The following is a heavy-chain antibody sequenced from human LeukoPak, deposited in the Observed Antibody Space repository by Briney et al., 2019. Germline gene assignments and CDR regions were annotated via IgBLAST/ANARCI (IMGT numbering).Heavy chain of an antibody. D-gene: IGHD5-12*01. CDR1: GYTVTGYY. CDR2: INPNSGVT. J-gene: IGHJ4*02. Sequence: ASVKVSCKASGYTVTGYYMHWVRQAPGQGLEWMGWINPNSGVTNYAQKFQGRVTMTRDTSISTAYMELSRLRSDDTAVYYCARQIVATSVVDYWGQGTLVTVSS. V-gene: IGHV1-2*02. CDR3: ARQIVATSVVDY.